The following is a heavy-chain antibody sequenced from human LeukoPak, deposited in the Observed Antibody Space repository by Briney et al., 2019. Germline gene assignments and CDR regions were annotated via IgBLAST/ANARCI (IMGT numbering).Heavy chain of an antibody. CDR2: IYPGDSDT. J-gene: IGHJ4*02. Sequence: GESLKISCKGSGYSFTNYWIAWVRQMPGKGLEWMGIIYPGDSDTRYSPSFQRQVTISADKSISTAYLQWSSLKASDTAMYYCARQRDGYNPNFDYWGQGTLVTVSS. D-gene: IGHD5-24*01. V-gene: IGHV5-51*01. CDR3: ARQRDGYNPNFDY. CDR1: GYSFTNYW.